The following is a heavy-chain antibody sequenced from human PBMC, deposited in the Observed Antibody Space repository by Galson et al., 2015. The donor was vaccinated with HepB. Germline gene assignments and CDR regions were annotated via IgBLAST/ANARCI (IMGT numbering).Heavy chain of an antibody. V-gene: IGHV1-46*03. Sequence: SVKVSCKASGYTFTSNYMHWVRQAPGQGLEWMGIINPSGGSTSYAQKFQGRITMTRDTSTTTVYMELSSLRSEDTAVYYCARDLAAGLPYYYYGMDVWGQGTTVTVSS. D-gene: IGHD6-19*01. CDR1: GYTFTSNY. J-gene: IGHJ6*02. CDR3: ARDLAAGLPYYYYGMDV. CDR2: INPSGGST.